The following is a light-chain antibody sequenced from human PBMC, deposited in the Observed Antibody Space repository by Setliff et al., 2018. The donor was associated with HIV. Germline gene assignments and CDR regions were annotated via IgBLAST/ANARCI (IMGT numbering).Light chain of an antibody. J-gene: IGLJ2*01. CDR2: DVS. CDR1: TSDIGAFKY. V-gene: IGLV2-14*03. CDR3: CSFTTTSALV. Sequence: QSVLTQPASVSGSLGQSITISCTGTTSDIGAFKYVSWYQQHSGKAPKLIIYDVSDRPSRVSNRFSGSKSGKVASLTISGLQGEDEANYFCCSFTTTSALVFGGGTKGTVL.